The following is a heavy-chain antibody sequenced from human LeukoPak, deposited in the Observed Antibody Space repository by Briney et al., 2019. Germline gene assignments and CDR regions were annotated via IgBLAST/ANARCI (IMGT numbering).Heavy chain of an antibody. D-gene: IGHD3-22*01. Sequence: SETLSLTCTVSGGSISSYYWSWIRQPPGKGLEWIGYISYSRSTSYNPSLRSRVTISADTSKNQFSLKLSSVTAADTAVYYCARHGRDNSGYYEAYYFDYWGQGPLVTVSS. V-gene: IGHV4-59*08. CDR2: ISYSRST. CDR1: GGSISSYY. J-gene: IGHJ4*02. CDR3: ARHGRDNSGYYEAYYFDY.